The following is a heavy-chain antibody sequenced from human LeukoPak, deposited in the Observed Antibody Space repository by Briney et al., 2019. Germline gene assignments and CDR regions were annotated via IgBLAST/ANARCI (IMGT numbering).Heavy chain of an antibody. CDR3: ARDPGLIYGDYEKISWFDP. J-gene: IGHJ5*02. CDR1: GYTFTNYA. CDR2: INAGNGDT. Sequence: GASVKVSCKTSGYTFTNYALHWVRQAPGQRLEWMGWINAGNGDTKYSQKFQGRVTMTRDTSASTTYMELSSLRSEDTAVYYCARDPGLIYGDYEKISWFDPWGQGTLVTVSS. D-gene: IGHD4-17*01. V-gene: IGHV1-3*01.